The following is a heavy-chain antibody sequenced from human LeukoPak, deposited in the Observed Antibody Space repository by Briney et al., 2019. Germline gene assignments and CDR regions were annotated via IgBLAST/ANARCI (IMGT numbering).Heavy chain of an antibody. Sequence: SETLSLTCTVSGGSISSYYWSWIRQPPGKGLEWIGYIYYSGSTNYNPSLKSRVTISVDTSKNRFSLSLDSVTAADTAVYYCARGLASGYPPIPFDYWGQGTLVTVSS. CDR2: IYYSGST. D-gene: IGHD3-3*01. J-gene: IGHJ4*02. V-gene: IGHV4-59*12. CDR1: GGSISSYY. CDR3: ARGLASGYPPIPFDY.